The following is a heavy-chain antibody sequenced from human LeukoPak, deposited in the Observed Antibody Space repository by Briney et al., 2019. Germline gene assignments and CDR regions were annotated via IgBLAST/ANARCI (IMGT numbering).Heavy chain of an antibody. J-gene: IGHJ4*02. CDR3: ARESPGFDFWSGPHYDY. V-gene: IGHV1-46*01. Sequence: GASVKVSCNASGYTFTSYYMHWVRQAPGQGLEWMGIINPSGGSTSYAQKFQGRVTMTRDMSTSTVYMELSSLRSEDTAVYYCARESPGFDFWSGPHYDYWGQGTLVTVSS. CDR2: INPSGGST. CDR1: GYTFTSYY. D-gene: IGHD3-3*01.